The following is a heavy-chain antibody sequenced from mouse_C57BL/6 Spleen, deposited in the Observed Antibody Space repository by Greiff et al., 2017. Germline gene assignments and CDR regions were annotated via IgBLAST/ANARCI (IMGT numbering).Heavy chain of an antibody. V-gene: IGHV1-52*01. Sequence: QVQLQQPGAELVRPGSSVKLSCKASGYTFTSYWMHWVKQRPIQGLEWIGNIDPSDSETHYNQKFKDKATLTVDKSSSTAYMQLSSLTSEDSAVYYCARGYGSSLSYWYFDVWGTGTTVTVSS. CDR3: ARGYGSSLSYWYFDV. J-gene: IGHJ1*03. CDR1: GYTFTSYW. CDR2: IDPSDSET. D-gene: IGHD1-1*01.